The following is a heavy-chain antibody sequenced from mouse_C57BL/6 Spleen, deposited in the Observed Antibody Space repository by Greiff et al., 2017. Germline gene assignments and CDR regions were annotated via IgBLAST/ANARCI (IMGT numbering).Heavy chain of an antibody. V-gene: IGHV1-78*01. Sequence: QVQLKESDAELVKPGASVKISCKVSGYTFTDHTIHWMKQRPEQGLEWIGYIYPRDGSTKYNEKFKGKATLTADKSSSTAYMQLNSLTSADSAVYFCARWGYDYDTGYAMDYWGQGTSVTVSS. CDR3: ARWGYDYDTGYAMDY. J-gene: IGHJ4*01. CDR2: IYPRDGST. D-gene: IGHD2-4*01. CDR1: GYTFTDHT.